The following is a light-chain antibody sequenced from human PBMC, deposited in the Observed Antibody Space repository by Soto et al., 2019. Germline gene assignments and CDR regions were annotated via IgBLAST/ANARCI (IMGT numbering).Light chain of an antibody. CDR1: TGAVTSGHY. CDR2: ETS. Sequence: QAVVTQEPSLTVSPGGTVTLTCGSSTGAVTSGHYPYWFQQKPGQAPRTLIYETSNKHSWTPARFSGSLLGGKAALTLSGAQREDEAEYSCLLSYSGPRVFGGGTQLTVL. J-gene: IGLJ2*01. CDR3: LLSYSGPRV. V-gene: IGLV7-46*01.